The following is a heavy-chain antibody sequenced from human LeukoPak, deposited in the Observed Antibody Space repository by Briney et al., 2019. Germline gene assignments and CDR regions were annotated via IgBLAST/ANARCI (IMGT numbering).Heavy chain of an antibody. CDR1: GYTFTSNY. Sequence: ASVKVSCKAFGYTFTSNYMHWVRQAPGQGPEWMGVISPSGGSTTYAQKFQGRVTLTRDMSTSTDYLELSSLRSEDTAVYYRARDGYSAHDGLWGQGTLVTVSS. J-gene: IGHJ4*02. D-gene: IGHD5-12*01. CDR2: ISPSGGST. V-gene: IGHV1-46*01. CDR3: ARDGYSAHDGL.